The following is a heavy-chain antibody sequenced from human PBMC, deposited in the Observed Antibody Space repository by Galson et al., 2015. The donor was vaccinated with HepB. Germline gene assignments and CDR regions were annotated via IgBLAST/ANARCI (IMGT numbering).Heavy chain of an antibody. J-gene: IGHJ6*02. D-gene: IGHD6-13*01. CDR1: GFPFSNYG. Sequence: SLRPSCATSGFPFSNYGVHSVRQAPGNRLEWVAFLRYDGNYKYYADPVKGRFTISRDNSKYTLDLQMSSLRVEDTAEYYCAKGVPYGKSWYGSMDVWGQGTTVTVSS. CDR2: LRYDGNYK. V-gene: IGHV3-30*02. CDR3: AKGVPYGKSWYGSMDV.